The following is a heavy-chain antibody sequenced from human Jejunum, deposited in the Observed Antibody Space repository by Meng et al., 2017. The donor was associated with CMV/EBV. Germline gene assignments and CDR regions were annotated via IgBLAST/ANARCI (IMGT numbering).Heavy chain of an antibody. CDR2: IYYSGST. D-gene: IGHD6-19*01. V-gene: IGHV4-31*03. J-gene: IGHJ4*02. CDR3: ARVSSGWDYFDY. Sequence: QGKAQGSCTGTGKPSQHLSLTCTVSGGSVSSGGYYWTWIRQHPGKGLEWLGHIYYSGSTFYNPSLKRRVIISIGTSKNQFSLNLRSVTAADTAVYYCARVSSGWDYFDYWGQGTLVTVSS. CDR1: GGSVSSGGYY.